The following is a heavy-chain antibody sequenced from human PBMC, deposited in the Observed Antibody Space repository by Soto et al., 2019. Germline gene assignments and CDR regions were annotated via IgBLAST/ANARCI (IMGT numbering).Heavy chain of an antibody. D-gene: IGHD5-18*01. J-gene: IGHJ4*02. CDR1: GGSISSCGYY. Sequence: PSETLSLTCTVSGGSISSCGYYWSWIRQHPGKGLEWIGYIYYSGSTYYNPSLKSRVTISVGTSKNQFSLKLSSVTAADTAVYYCATTYLQDTAIYFDYWGQGTLVTVSS. CDR2: IYYSGST. V-gene: IGHV4-31*03. CDR3: ATTYLQDTAIYFDY.